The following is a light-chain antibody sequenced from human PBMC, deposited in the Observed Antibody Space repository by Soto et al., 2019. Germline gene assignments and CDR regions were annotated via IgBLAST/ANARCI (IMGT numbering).Light chain of an antibody. J-gene: IGKJ4*01. Sequence: EIVMTQSPATLSVSPGERAIFSCRASQSVDSKLAWYQQKLGQAPRLPIYDASTRATGIPARFSGSGSGTEFTLTISSLQSEDFAIYYCQQYYVWNTFGGGTKV. CDR2: DAS. V-gene: IGKV3D-15*01. CDR3: QQYYVWNT. CDR1: QSVDSK.